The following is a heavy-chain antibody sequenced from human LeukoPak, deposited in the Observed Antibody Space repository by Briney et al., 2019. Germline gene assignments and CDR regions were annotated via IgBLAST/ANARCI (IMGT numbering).Heavy chain of an antibody. CDR1: GGSLSGYY. Sequence: SETLSLTCAVYGGSLSGYYWSWIRQPPGKGLVWIGEINHSGSTNYNPSLKSRVTISVDTSKNQFSLKLSSVTAADTAVYYCARRGSTYYYGSGSLDYWGQGTLATVSS. CDR3: ARRGSTYYYGSGSLDY. CDR2: INHSGST. V-gene: IGHV4-34*01. J-gene: IGHJ4*02. D-gene: IGHD3-10*01.